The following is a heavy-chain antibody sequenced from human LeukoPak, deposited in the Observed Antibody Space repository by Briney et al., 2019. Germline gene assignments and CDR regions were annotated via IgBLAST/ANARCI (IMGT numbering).Heavy chain of an antibody. CDR1: GFSFSSYA. D-gene: IGHD6-19*01. Sequence: GGSLRLSCAASGFSFSSYAMIWVRQAPGKGLEWVSSISDSGGNSFYIDSVKGRFTISRDNSKNTLYLQVNSLRAEDTALYYCAKVSTIIEAGLRYFDLWGRGTLVTVSS. CDR2: ISDSGGNS. V-gene: IGHV3-23*01. J-gene: IGHJ2*01. CDR3: AKVSTIIEAGLRYFDL.